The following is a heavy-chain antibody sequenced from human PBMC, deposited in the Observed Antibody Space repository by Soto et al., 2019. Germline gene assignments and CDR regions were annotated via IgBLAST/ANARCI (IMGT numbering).Heavy chain of an antibody. CDR1: GGSISSYY. Sequence: SSETLSLTCTVSGGSISSYYWSWIRQPPGKGLEWIGYIYYSGSTNYNPSLKSRVTISVDTSKNQFSLKLSSVTAADTAVYYCASGTYCSGGSCYPRIFDYWGQGALVTSPQ. CDR3: ASGTYCSGGSCYPRIFDY. D-gene: IGHD2-15*01. J-gene: IGHJ4*02. CDR2: IYYSGST. V-gene: IGHV4-59*08.